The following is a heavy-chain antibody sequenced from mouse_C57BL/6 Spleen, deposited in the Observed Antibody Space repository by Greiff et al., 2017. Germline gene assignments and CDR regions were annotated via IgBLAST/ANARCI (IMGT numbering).Heavy chain of an antibody. J-gene: IGHJ4*01. CDR1: GYTFTSYW. CDR2: IDPSDSYT. CDR3: ARYSSGLYAMDY. Sequence: QVQLQQSGAELVMPGASVKLSCKASGYTFTSYWMHWVKQRPGPGLEWIGEIDPSDSYTNYNQKFKGKSTLTVDKSSSTACMQLSSLTSEDSAVYYCARYSSGLYAMDYWGQGTSVTVSS. V-gene: IGHV1-69*01.